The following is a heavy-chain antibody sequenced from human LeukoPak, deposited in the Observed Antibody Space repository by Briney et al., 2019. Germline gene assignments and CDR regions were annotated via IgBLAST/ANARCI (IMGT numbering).Heavy chain of an antibody. V-gene: IGHV3-48*03. CDR3: ARVPMMDAFDI. D-gene: IGHD3-22*01. CDR2: IVSRGSTI. CDR1: GFTFSSYE. Sequence: VGSLRLSCAASGFTFSSYEMNWVRQAPGKGLEWGSYIVSRGSTIYYADSVKGRFTISRDNAKNSLYLQTNSLRAEDTAVYYCARVPMMDAFDIWGQGTMVTVSS. J-gene: IGHJ3*02.